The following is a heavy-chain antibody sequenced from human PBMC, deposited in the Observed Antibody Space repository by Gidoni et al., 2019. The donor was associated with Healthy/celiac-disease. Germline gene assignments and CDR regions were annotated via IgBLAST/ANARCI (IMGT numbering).Heavy chain of an antibody. D-gene: IGHD2-15*01. CDR1: GCSISSYY. V-gene: IGHV4-4*07. J-gene: IGHJ4*02. CDR3: AREDRYCSGGSCYPLDY. Sequence: QVQLQESGPGLVKPSETLSLTCTVSGCSISSYYWSWIRQPAGKGLEWIGRIYTSGSTNYNPSLKSRVTMSVDTSKNQFSLKLSSVTAADTAVYYCAREDRYCSGGSCYPLDYWGQGTLVTVSS. CDR2: IYTSGST.